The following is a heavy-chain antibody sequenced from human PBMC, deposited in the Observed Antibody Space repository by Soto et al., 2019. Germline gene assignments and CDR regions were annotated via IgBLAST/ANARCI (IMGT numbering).Heavy chain of an antibody. D-gene: IGHD2-2*01. V-gene: IGHV3-23*01. J-gene: IGHJ3*02. CDR1: GFTFSSHA. CDR2: ISGTGGSL. Sequence: VQLLESGGGLVQPGGSLRLSCAASGFTFSSHAMSWVRQAPGKGLEWVSAISGTGGSLYYAGTEKGRFSISRDNSKNQLYLQMDSLRAEDTALYYCAKDRVVVYGNAFDIWGQGTMVTVSS. CDR3: AKDRVVVYGNAFDI.